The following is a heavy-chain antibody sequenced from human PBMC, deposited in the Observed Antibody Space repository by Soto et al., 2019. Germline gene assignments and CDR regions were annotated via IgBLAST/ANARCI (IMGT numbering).Heavy chain of an antibody. CDR2: ISYDGNNK. CDR1: GFTFSSYA. V-gene: IGHV3-30-3*01. CDR3: AGAGCDGGSCYTLVGLCYVMDV. D-gene: IGHD2-15*01. J-gene: IGHJ6*02. Sequence: QVQLVESGGGVVQPGRSLRLSCAASGFTFSSYAMYWVRQAPGKGLEWVAVISYDGNNKYYADSVKGRFTISRDNSKNALYVLMNSVRGEDTAVYYCAGAGCDGGSCYTLVGLCYVMDVWGQGTTVTVSS.